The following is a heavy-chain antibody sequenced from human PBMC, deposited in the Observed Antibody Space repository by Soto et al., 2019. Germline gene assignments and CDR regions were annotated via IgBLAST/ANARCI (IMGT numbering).Heavy chain of an antibody. CDR1: GGTFSSYT. Sequence: QVQMVQSGAEEKKTGSSVKVSCKASGGTFSSYTISWVRQAPGQGPEWMGRIIPILGIANYAQKFKGRVTITADKSTSTAYMELRSLRSEDTAVYYCARDATLNWFDPWGQGTLVTVSS. CDR2: IIPILGIA. J-gene: IGHJ5*02. V-gene: IGHV1-69*08. CDR3: ARDATLNWFDP.